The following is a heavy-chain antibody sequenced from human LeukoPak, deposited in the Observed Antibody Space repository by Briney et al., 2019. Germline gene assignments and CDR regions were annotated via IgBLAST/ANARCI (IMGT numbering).Heavy chain of an antibody. J-gene: IGHJ4*02. CDR2: IYYSGST. V-gene: IGHV4-59*01. D-gene: IGHD3-10*01. CDR3: ARDRGSMVRGDHGVDY. CDR1: GGSISSYY. Sequence: SETLSLTCTVFGGSISSYYWSWIRQPPGKGLEWIGYIYYSGSTNYNPSLKSRGTISVDTSKNQFSLKLSSVTAADTAVYYCARDRGSMVRGDHGVDYWGQGTLVTVSS.